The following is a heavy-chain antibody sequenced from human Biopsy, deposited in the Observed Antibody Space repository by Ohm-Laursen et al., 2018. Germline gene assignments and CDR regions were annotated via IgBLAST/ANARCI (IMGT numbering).Heavy chain of an antibody. J-gene: IGHJ4*02. V-gene: IGHV1-18*01. CDR1: GFSFTSYD. CDR2: ISPYNDKT. Sequence: GPSETVSCQASGFSFTSYDISWERQAPGQGLEWMGWISPYNDKTSYPPKLQDRVTMTADTSTNTAHMELRSLRSDDTAVYYCARVFCTSTTCYGLLDNWGQGTVVTVSS. CDR3: ARVFCTSTTCYGLLDN. D-gene: IGHD2/OR15-2a*01.